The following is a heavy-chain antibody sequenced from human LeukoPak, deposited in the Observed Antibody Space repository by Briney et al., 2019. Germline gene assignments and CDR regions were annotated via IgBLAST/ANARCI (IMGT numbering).Heavy chain of an antibody. Sequence: PSETLSLTCTVSGGSISSYYWSWIRQPPGKRREWIGYIYYSGSTNYNPSLKSRVTISVDTSKNQFSLKLNSVTAADTAVYYCAAYNWNDFYYYGMDVWGKGTTVTVSS. CDR3: AAYNWNDFYYYGMDV. D-gene: IGHD1-1*01. CDR1: GGSISSYY. CDR2: IYYSGST. V-gene: IGHV4-59*13. J-gene: IGHJ6*04.